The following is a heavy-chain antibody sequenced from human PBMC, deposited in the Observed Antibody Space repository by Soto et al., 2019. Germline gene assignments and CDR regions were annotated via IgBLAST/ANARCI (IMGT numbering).Heavy chain of an antibody. CDR2: INPNSGGT. CDR1: GYTFTGYY. CDR3: ERAQIEGARGGAFDI. V-gene: IGHV1-2*04. Sequence: ASVKLSCKASGYTFTGYYMHWLRQAPGQGLEWMGWINPNSGGTNYAQKFQGWVTMNRDTSISTAYMELSRLRADDPAEYYCERAQIEGARGGAFDIWGQGTMVTVSS. J-gene: IGHJ3*02. D-gene: IGHD1-26*01.